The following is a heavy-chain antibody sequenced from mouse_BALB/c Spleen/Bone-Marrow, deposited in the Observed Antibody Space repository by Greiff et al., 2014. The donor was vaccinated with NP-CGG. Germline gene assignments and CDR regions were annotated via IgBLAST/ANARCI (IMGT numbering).Heavy chain of an antibody. Sequence: VQLQQSGPELVKPGASVKMSCKASGYTFTSYYIHWVKQRPGQGLEWIGWIYPGDGSTKYNEKFKGKTTLTADKSSSTAYMLLSSLTSGDSAIYFCAIYYDYSWYFDVWGAGTTVTVSS. CDR2: IYPGDGST. D-gene: IGHD2-4*01. V-gene: IGHV1S56*01. CDR1: GYTFTSYY. CDR3: AIYYDYSWYFDV. J-gene: IGHJ1*01.